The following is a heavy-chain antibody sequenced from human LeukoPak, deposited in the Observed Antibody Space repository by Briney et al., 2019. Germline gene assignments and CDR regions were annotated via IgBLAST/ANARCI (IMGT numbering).Heavy chain of an antibody. V-gene: IGHV3-23*01. CDR1: GFTFNIYP. CDR3: ARDYKYAFDN. Sequence: PGDSLRLSCVASGFTFNIYPMTWVRQSPGKGLEWASTIGTGGDTYYADSVKGRFTISGDKAKNSLYLQMNSLRVEDTAVYYCARDYKYAFDNWGQGTLVTVSS. J-gene: IGHJ4*02. CDR2: IGTGGDT. D-gene: IGHD5-24*01.